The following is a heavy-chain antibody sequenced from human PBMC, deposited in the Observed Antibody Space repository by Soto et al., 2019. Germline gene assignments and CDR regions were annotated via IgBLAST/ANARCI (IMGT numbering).Heavy chain of an antibody. D-gene: IGHD2-2*01. Sequence: GGSLRLSCVGSGFTFSDHYIDWVRQAPGKGLEWVGRIRKQANIYTTHYAASVQGRFTISRDDPKNSHYLQMNSLKTEDTAVYYCARSGSSTSCYDYWGQGTLVTVSS. CDR3: ARSGSSTSCYDY. J-gene: IGHJ4*02. V-gene: IGHV3-72*01. CDR1: GFTFSDHY. CDR2: IRKQANIYTT.